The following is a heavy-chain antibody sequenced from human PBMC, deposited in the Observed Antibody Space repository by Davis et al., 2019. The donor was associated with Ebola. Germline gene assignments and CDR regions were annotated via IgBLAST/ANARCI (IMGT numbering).Heavy chain of an antibody. V-gene: IGHV3-21*04. J-gene: IGHJ6*04. Sequence: GESLKISCAASGFTFSSYWMSWVRQAPGKGLEWVSSISSSSSYIYYADSVKGRFTISRDNAKNSPYLQMNSLRAEDTAVYYCAKSGLSFGVVKYHYGMDVWGKGTTVTVSS. CDR1: GFTFSSYW. D-gene: IGHD3-3*01. CDR2: ISSSSSYI. CDR3: AKSGLSFGVVKYHYGMDV.